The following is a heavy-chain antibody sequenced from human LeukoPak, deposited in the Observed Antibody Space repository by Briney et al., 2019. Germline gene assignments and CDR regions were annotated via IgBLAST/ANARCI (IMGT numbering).Heavy chain of an antibody. CDR1: GGSISSSSYY. D-gene: IGHD6-19*01. Sequence: PSETLSLTCTVSGGSISSSSYYWGWIRQPPGKGLEWIGSIYYSGSTYYNPSLKSRVTISVDTSKNQFSLKLSSVTAADTAVYYCARGSLSQYSSGWYSRFDPWGQGTLVTVSS. CDR3: ARGSLSQYSSGWYSRFDP. J-gene: IGHJ5*02. V-gene: IGHV4-39*01. CDR2: IYYSGST.